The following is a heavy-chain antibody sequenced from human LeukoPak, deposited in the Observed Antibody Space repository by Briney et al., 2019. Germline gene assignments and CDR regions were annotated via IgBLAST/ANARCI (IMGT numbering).Heavy chain of an antibody. CDR2: IYPGDSDT. CDR3: ARQRSYYDSSGYYYAFGI. V-gene: IGHV5-51*01. Sequence: GESLKISCKGSGYSFTSYWIGWVRQMPGKGLEWMGIIYPGDSDTRYSPSFQGQVTISADKSISTAYLQWSSLKASDTAMYYCARQRSYYDSSGYYYAFGIWGQGTMVTVSS. D-gene: IGHD3-22*01. CDR1: GYSFTSYW. J-gene: IGHJ3*02.